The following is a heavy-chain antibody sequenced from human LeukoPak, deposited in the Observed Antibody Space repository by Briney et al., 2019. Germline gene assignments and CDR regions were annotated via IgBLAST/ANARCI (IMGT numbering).Heavy chain of an antibody. J-gene: IGHJ6*03. V-gene: IGHV4-34*01. CDR3: ASDYYGSGSYYNVINYYYYMDV. Sequence: PSETLSLTCAVYGGSFSGYYWSWIRQPPGKGLEWIGEINHSGSTNYNPSLKSRVTISVDTSKNQFSLKLSSVTAADTAVYYCASDYYGSGSYYNVINYYYYMDVWGKGTTVTISS. CDR1: GGSFSGYY. CDR2: INHSGST. D-gene: IGHD3-10*01.